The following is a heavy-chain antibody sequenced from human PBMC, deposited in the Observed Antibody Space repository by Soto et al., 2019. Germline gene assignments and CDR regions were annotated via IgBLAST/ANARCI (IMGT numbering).Heavy chain of an antibody. V-gene: IGHV3-23*01. CDR3: VKGSRVLDW. J-gene: IGHJ4*02. CDR1: GFTFSSYA. Sequence: EVQMLESGGGLVQPGGSLRLSCAASGFTFSSYAMTWVRQAPGKGLEWVSGISGPGGGTYYADSVKGRFTISRDNSKNTLYLQMDSLRAEDTAVYYCVKGSRVLDWWGQGTLVSVAS. CDR2: ISGPGGGT.